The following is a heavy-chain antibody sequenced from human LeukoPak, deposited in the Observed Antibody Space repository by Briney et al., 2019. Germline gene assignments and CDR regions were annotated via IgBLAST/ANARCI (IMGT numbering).Heavy chain of an antibody. D-gene: IGHD3-10*01. CDR2: ISYDGSNK. J-gene: IGHJ4*02. V-gene: IGHV3-30-3*01. CDR1: GLTFSSYA. CDR3: ARDRISGFGELLVY. Sequence: GRSLRLSCAASGLTFSSYAMHWVRQAPGKGLEWVAVISYDGSNKYYADSVKGRFTISRDNSKNTLYLQMNSLRAEDTAVYYCARDRISGFGELLVYWGQGTLVTVSS.